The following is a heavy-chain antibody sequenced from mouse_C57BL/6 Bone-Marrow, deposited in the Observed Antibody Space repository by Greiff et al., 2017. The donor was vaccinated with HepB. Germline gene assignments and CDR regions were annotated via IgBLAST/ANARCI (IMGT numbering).Heavy chain of an antibody. CDR3: ARWPPMDDGYYWYFDV. D-gene: IGHD2-3*01. CDR2: INPNNGGT. J-gene: IGHJ1*03. V-gene: IGHV1-26*01. CDR1: GYTFTDYY. Sequence: VQLQQSGPELVKPGASVKISCKASGYTFTDYYMNWVKQSHGKSLEWIGDINPNNGGTSYNQKFKGKATLTVDKSSSTAYMELRSLTSEDSAVYYCARWPPMDDGYYWYFDVWGTGTTVTVSS.